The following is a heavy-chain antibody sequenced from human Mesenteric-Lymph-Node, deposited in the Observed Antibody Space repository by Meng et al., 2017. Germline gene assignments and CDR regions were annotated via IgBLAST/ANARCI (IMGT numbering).Heavy chain of an antibody. J-gene: IGHJ4*02. CDR1: GYSISSGYY. D-gene: IGHD2-15*01. CDR2: IYYSGST. V-gene: IGHV4-38-2*02. Sequence: SETLSLTCTVSGYSISSGYYWGWIRQPPGKGLEWIGSIYYSGSTYYNPSLKSRVTISVDTSKNQFSLKLSSVTAADTAVYYCTRDPVGYCSGGSCYSYFDYWGQGTLVTVSS. CDR3: TRDPVGYCSGGSCYSYFDY.